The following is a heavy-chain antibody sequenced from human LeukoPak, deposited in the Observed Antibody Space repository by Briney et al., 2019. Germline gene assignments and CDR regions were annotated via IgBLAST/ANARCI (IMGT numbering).Heavy chain of an antibody. D-gene: IGHD3-22*01. CDR1: GGSFSGYY. Sequence: SETLSLTCAVYGGSFSGYYWSWIRQPPGKGLEWIGEIYHCGSTNYNPSLKSRVTISVDTSKNQFSLKLSSVTAADTAVYYCARGRGLGMIVVVITTYWYFDLWGRGTLVTVSS. CDR2: IYHCGST. J-gene: IGHJ2*01. V-gene: IGHV4-34*01. CDR3: ARGRGLGMIVVVITTYWYFDL.